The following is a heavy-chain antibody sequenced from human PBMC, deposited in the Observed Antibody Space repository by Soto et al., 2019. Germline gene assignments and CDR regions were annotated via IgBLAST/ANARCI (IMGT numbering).Heavy chain of an antibody. Sequence: PGGSLRLSCAASGFTFSIYGMSWVRQVPGKGLEWVSTISDSGDSAYYADSVKGRFTISRDNSKNTLYLQMNSLRAEDTAVYYFSIYYGGKLGDATDLWCPGILVTV. D-gene: IGHD2-21*01. CDR3: SIYYGGKLGDATDL. J-gene: IGHJ3*01. V-gene: IGHV3-23*01. CDR1: GFTFSIYG. CDR2: ISDSGDSA.